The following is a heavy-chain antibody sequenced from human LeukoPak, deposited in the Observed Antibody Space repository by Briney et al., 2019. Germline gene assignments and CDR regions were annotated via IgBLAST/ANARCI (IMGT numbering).Heavy chain of an antibody. Sequence: PGGSLRLSCAAPGFTFSNYWLTWVREAPGEGLEWVANIKQDGSEKHYVDSVKGRFTISRDNAKNSLYLQMNSLRAEDTAVYYCARDRQIAYWGQGTLVTVSS. V-gene: IGHV3-7*01. CDR3: ARDRQIAY. J-gene: IGHJ4*02. CDR2: IKQDGSEK. CDR1: GFTFSNYW.